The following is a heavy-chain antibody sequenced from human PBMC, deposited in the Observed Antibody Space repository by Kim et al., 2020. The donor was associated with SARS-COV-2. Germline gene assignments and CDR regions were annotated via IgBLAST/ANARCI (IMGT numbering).Heavy chain of an antibody. Sequence: ASVKVSCKASGYSFTTYAMNWVRQAPGQGLEWMGWINTNTKNPSYAQGFTGRFVFSLDTSVSTAYLQISSLKAEDTAVYYCARGLGSCSGGSCYFDIWGQGTMLTVSS. CDR3: ARGLGSCSGGSCYFDI. CDR2: INTNTKNP. CDR1: GYSFTTYA. J-gene: IGHJ3*02. V-gene: IGHV7-4-1*02. D-gene: IGHD2-15*01.